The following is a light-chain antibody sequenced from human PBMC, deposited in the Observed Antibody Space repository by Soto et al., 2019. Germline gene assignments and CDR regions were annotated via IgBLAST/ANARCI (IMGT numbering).Light chain of an antibody. CDR1: SSDVGGYNY. J-gene: IGLJ2*01. Sequence: QSALTQPRSVSGSPGQSVTISCTGTSSDVGGYNYVSWYQQYPGKAPKLMIYDVSKRPSGVPDRFPGSKSGNTASLTISGLQAEDEADYYCCSYAGNYIVVFGGGTKVTVL. V-gene: IGLV2-11*01. CDR3: CSYAGNYIVV. CDR2: DVS.